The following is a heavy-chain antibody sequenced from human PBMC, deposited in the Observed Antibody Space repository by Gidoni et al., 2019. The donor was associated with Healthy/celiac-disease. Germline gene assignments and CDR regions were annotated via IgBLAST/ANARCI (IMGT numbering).Heavy chain of an antibody. Sequence: QLQLQASGPGLVKPSETLSLTCTVSGVSLSISSYYWGWTRQPPGEGLEWIGSIYYSGSTYYNPSLKSRVTISVDTSKNQFSLKLSSVTAADTAVYYCARRLPLNNFWEPPPDAFDIWGQGTMVTVSS. V-gene: IGHV4-39*01. D-gene: IGHD3-3*01. CDR2: IYYSGST. CDR1: GVSLSISSYY. CDR3: ARRLPLNNFWEPPPDAFDI. J-gene: IGHJ3*02.